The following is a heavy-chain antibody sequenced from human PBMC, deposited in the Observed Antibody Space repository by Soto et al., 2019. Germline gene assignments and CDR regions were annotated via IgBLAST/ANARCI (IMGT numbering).Heavy chain of an antibody. CDR1: GFIFSNAW. Sequence: GGSLRLSFAASGFIFSNAWINWVRQAPGKGLEWVGRVKSKTDGGTTDFAAPVKGRFAISRDDSKNMVYLEMNSLKTEDTAIYYCTTDSYMTNIIVRFDYWGHGTLVTVSS. J-gene: IGHJ4*01. D-gene: IGHD4-17*01. CDR2: VKSKTDGGTT. CDR3: TTDSYMTNIIVRFDY. V-gene: IGHV3-15*07.